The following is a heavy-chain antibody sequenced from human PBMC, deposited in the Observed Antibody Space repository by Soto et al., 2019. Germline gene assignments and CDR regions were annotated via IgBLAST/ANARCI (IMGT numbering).Heavy chain of an antibody. V-gene: IGHV3-15*01. Sequence: GGSLRLSCAASGFTFSNAWMSWVRQAPGKGLERVGRIKSKTDGGTTDYAAPVKGRFTISRDDSKNTLYLQMNSLKTEDTAVYYCTTGSIGYYYYGMDVWGQGTTVTVSS. CDR1: GFTFSNAW. CDR3: TTGSIGYYYYGMDV. J-gene: IGHJ6*02. CDR2: IKSKTDGGTT.